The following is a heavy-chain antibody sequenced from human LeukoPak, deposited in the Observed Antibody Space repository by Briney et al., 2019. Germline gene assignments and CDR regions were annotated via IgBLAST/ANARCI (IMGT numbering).Heavy chain of an antibody. V-gene: IGHV1-2*02. CDR2: INPNSGGT. J-gene: IGHJ4*02. CDR1: GYTFTGYY. D-gene: IGHD2-15*01. Sequence: ASVKVSCKASGYTFTGYYMHCVRQAPGQGLEWMGWINPNSGGTNYAQKFQGRVTMTRDTSISTAYMELSRLRSDDTAVYYCARVLSPSVVVVAATLIYWGQGTLVTVSS. CDR3: ARVLSPSVVVVAATLIY.